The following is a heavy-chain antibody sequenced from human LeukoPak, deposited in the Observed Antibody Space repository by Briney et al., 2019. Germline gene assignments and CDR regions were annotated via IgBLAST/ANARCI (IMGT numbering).Heavy chain of an antibody. CDR3: ARDLWSGYSPLGY. D-gene: IGHD3-3*01. CDR2: ISSSSSTI. V-gene: IGHV3-48*01. J-gene: IGHJ4*02. Sequence: GGSLRLSCAASGFTFSSYSMNWVRQAPGKGLEWVSYISSSSSTIYYADSVKGRFTISRDNAKNSLYLQMNSLRAEDTAVYYCARDLWSGYSPLGYWGQGTLVTVSS. CDR1: GFTFSSYS.